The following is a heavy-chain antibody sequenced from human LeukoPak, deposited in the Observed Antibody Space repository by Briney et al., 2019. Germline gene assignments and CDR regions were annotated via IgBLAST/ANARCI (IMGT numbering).Heavy chain of an antibody. J-gene: IGHJ4*02. D-gene: IGHD3-22*01. CDR2: ISHSGST. CDR1: GASVSSGTYF. CDR3: ARSPSGYRFDY. Sequence: SETLSLTCTVSGASVSSGTYFWTWIRQPPGKGLEWIGYISHSGSTNYNPSLKSRVTISLDTSKNQFSLKLSSVTAADTAVYFCARSPSGYRFDYWGQGTLVTVSS. V-gene: IGHV4-61*01.